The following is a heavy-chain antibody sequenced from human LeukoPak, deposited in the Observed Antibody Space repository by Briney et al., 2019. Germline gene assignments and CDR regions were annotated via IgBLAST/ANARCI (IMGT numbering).Heavy chain of an antibody. CDR2: SYYIWST. V-gene: IGHV4-39*01. J-gene: IGHJ6*03. CDR3: ARLPNVYYYYYMDV. Sequence: SETLSLTCSVSGGCISNSSYYWGWIRQPPGKGLEWIGSSYYIWSTYYNPSLKSRVTISVDTSKNQFSLKLRSVTAADTAVYYCARLPNVYYYYYMDVWGKGTTVPVPS. CDR1: GGCISNSSYY.